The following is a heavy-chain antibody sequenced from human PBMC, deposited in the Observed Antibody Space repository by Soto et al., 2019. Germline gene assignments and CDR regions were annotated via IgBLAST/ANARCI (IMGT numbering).Heavy chain of an antibody. J-gene: IGHJ6*02. V-gene: IGHV3-11*01. CDR3: ARDPSFRDGVQLAYYGMDV. CDR2: ISSSGSTI. D-gene: IGHD1-1*01. CDR1: GFTFSDYY. Sequence: GGSLRLSCAASGFTFSDYYMSWIRQAPGKGLEWVSYISSSGSTIYYADSVKGRFTISRDNAKNSLYLQMNSLRAEDTAVYYCARDPSFRDGVQLAYYGMDVWGQGTTVTSP.